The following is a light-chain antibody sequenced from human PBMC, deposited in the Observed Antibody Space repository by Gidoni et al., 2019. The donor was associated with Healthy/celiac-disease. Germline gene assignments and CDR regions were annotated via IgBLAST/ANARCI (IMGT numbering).Light chain of an antibody. CDR1: QSVLYSSNNKNY. V-gene: IGKV4-1*01. CDR2: WAS. Sequence: DIVMTQSPDSLAVSLGERATINCKSSQSVLYSSNNKNYLAWYQQKPVQPPKLLIYWASTRESGVPDRFSGSGSGTDFTLTISSLQAEDVAVYYCQQYYSTPPTFGGGTKXEIK. CDR3: QQYYSTPPT. J-gene: IGKJ4*01.